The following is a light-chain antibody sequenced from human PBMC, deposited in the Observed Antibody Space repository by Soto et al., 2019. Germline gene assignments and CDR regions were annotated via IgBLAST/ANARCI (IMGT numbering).Light chain of an antibody. CDR3: CSYAGSYTLWV. CDR2: DVS. V-gene: IGLV2-11*01. CDR1: SSDVGGYNY. J-gene: IGLJ3*02. Sequence: QSVLTRPRSVSGSPGQSVTISCTGTSSDVGGYNYVSWYQQYPGKAPKVIIYDVSKRPSGVPDRFSGSKSGNTASLTISGLQAEDEADYYCCSYAGSYTLWVFGGGTQLTVL.